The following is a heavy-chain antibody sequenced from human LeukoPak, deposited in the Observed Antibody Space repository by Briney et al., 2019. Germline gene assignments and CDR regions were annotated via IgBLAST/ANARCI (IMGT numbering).Heavy chain of an antibody. V-gene: IGHV3-48*03. J-gene: IGHJ5*02. CDR1: GFTFSSYE. CDR2: ISSSGSTI. D-gene: IGHD2-2*01. Sequence: GGSLRLSCAASGFTFSSYEMHWVRQAPGKGLEWVSYISSSGSTIYYADSVKGRFTISRDNARNSLYLQMNSLRAEDTAVYYCARDGCSSTSCRFYNWFDPWGQGTLVTVSS. CDR3: ARDGCSSTSCRFYNWFDP.